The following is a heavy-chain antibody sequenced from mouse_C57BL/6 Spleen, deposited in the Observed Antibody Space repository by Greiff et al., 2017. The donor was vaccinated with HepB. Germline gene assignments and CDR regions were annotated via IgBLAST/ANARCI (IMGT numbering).Heavy chain of an antibody. Sequence: VQLQQSGAELVKPGASVKMSCKASGYTFTSYWITWVKQRPGQGLAWIGDIYPGSGSTNYNEKFKSKATLTVVTSSSTAYMQLSSLTSGDAAVFYCASDYSTGAWFANWSKRTLVTVSA. CDR3: ASDYSTGAWFAN. CDR1: GYTFTSYW. V-gene: IGHV1-55*01. J-gene: IGHJ3*01. CDR2: IYPGSGST. D-gene: IGHD2-13*01.